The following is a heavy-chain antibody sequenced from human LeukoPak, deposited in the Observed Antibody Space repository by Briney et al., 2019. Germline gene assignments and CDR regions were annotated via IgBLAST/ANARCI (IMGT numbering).Heavy chain of an antibody. CDR3: ARHRISSGWSLYFDS. J-gene: IGHJ4*02. CDR1: GGSISDINYY. Sequence: TTSETLSLTCNVSGGSISDINYYWAWIRQPPGKGLEWIASVYYSGSTHYNPSLKSRVTISGDTSKNQFSLKVTSVTVADTAVFYCARHRISSGWSLYFDSWGQGILVTVSS. D-gene: IGHD6-19*01. CDR2: VYYSGST. V-gene: IGHV4-39*07.